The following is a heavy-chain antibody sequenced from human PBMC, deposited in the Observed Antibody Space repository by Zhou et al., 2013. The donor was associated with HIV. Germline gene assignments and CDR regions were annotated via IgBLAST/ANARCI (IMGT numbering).Heavy chain of an antibody. J-gene: IGHJ4*02. CDR1: GYTFTGYY. V-gene: IGHV1-69*09. CDR2: IIPIFGIP. CDR3: AKGEGSYFDSGCDS. D-gene: IGHD3-10*01. Sequence: QVQLVQSGAEVKKPGASVKVSCKPSGYTFTGYYIHWMRQAPGQGLEWMGRIIPIFGIPNYAQKFQGRVTITADKSTTTAYMELSSLKFEDTAVYYCAKGEGSYFDSGCDSWGQGTLVAVSS.